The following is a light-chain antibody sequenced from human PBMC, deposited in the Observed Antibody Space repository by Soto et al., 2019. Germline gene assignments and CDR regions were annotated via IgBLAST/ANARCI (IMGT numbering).Light chain of an antibody. CDR2: DAS. CDR3: QQRSNWPRT. Sequence: EIVLTQSPATLSLSPGERATLSCRASQSVSSYLAWYQQKPGQAPRLLIYDASNRATGIPARCSGSGSGTAFTLTISSLEPEDFAVYYCQQRSNWPRTFGQGTKVEIK. J-gene: IGKJ1*01. V-gene: IGKV3-11*01. CDR1: QSVSSY.